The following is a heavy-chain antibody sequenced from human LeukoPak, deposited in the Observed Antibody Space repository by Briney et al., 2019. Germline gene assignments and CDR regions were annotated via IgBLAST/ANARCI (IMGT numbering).Heavy chain of an antibody. CDR3: ARDRAWGVAARGGYYYYYMDV. Sequence: GASVKVSCKASGYTFTSYYMHWVRQAPGQGLEWMGIINPSGGSTSYAQKFQGRVTMTRDTSISTAYMELSRLRSDDTAVYYCARDRAWGVAARGGYYYYYMDVWGKGTTVTVSS. J-gene: IGHJ6*03. CDR2: INPSGGST. D-gene: IGHD6-6*01. V-gene: IGHV1-46*01. CDR1: GYTFTSYY.